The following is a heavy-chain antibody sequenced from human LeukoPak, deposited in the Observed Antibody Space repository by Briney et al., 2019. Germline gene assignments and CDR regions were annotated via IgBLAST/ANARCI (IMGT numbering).Heavy chain of an antibody. J-gene: IGHJ4*02. CDR1: GFTFSSYG. CDR3: ARDNDGPYSSSDY. Sequence: GRSLRLSCAASGFTFSSYGMHWVRQAPGKGLEWVAVIWYDGSNKYYADSVKGRFTISGDNAKNSLYLQMNSLRAEDTAVYYCARDNDGPYSSSDYWGQGTLVTVSS. CDR2: IWYDGSNK. V-gene: IGHV3-33*01. D-gene: IGHD6-6*01.